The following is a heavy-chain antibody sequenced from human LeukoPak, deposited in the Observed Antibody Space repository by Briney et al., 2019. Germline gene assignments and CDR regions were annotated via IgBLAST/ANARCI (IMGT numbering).Heavy chain of an antibody. CDR3: ARVGTMVRGVPAFDY. V-gene: IGHV4-59*01. CDR1: GGSISSYY. J-gene: IGHJ4*02. CDR2: IYYSGST. D-gene: IGHD3-10*01. Sequence: PSETLSLTCTVSGGSISSYYWSWIRQPPGKGLEWIGYIYYSGSTNYNPSLKSRVTISVDTSKNQFSLKLSSVTAADTAVYYCARVGTMVRGVPAFDYWGQGTLVTVSS.